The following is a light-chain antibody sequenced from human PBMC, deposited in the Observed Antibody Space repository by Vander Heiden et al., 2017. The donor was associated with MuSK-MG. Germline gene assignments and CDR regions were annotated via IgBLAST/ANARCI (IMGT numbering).Light chain of an antibody. CDR3: QQTVQTPHT. Sequence: DIQMTQSPSSLSASEGDRVTITCRASQTINNYLNWYQQKGGKAPNLLTYAATSLHSGVPPRFSDSGSGTDFTLTISRLQPEDFATYYCQQTVQTPHTFGGGTKVEIK. CDR1: QTINNY. J-gene: IGKJ4*01. V-gene: IGKV1-39*01. CDR2: AAT.